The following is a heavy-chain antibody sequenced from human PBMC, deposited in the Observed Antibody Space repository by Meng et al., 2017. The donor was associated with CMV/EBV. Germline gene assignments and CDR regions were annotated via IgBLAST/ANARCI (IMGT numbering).Heavy chain of an antibody. Sequence: GESLKISCAASGFTFSSYWMSWVRQAPGKGLEWVANIKQDGSEKYYVDSVKGRFTISRDNAKNSLYLQMNSLRAEDTAVYYCARGIGDYDFWSGYSLYYYYGMDVWGQGTTVTVSS. D-gene: IGHD3-3*01. CDR1: GFTFSSYW. CDR3: ARGIGDYDFWSGYSLYYYYGMDV. V-gene: IGHV3-7*01. CDR2: IKQDGSEK. J-gene: IGHJ6*02.